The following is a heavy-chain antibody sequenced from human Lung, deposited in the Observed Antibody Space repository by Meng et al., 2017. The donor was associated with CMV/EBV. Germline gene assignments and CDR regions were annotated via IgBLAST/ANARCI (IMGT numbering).Heavy chain of an antibody. CDR3: ARDPPEVALEYFQY. V-gene: IGHV1-2*04. CDR1: GYTFTGYY. J-gene: IGHJ1*01. Sequence: VQLVQSGAEGKKPGASGKVSCKASGYTFTGYYMHWVRQAPGQGLEWMGWINPNSGGTNYAQKFQGWATMTRDTSISTAYMELSRLRSDDTAVYYCARDPPEVALEYFQYWGQGTLVTVSS. CDR2: INPNSGGT. D-gene: IGHD2-15*01.